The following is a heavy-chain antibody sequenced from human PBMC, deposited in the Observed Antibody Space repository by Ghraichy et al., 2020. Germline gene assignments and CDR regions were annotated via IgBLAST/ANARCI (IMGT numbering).Heavy chain of an antibody. V-gene: IGHV4-31*03. CDR3: ARVHPNDYGDYGRFDY. Sequence: TLSLTCTVSGGSISSGGYYWSWIRQHPGKGLEWVGYIYFSGSTYYNPSLKSRVTISVDTSRNRFSLKLSSVTAADTAVYYCARVHPNDYGDYGRFDYWGQGTQVTVSS. CDR2: IYFSGST. CDR1: GGSISSGGYY. D-gene: IGHD4-17*01. J-gene: IGHJ4*02.